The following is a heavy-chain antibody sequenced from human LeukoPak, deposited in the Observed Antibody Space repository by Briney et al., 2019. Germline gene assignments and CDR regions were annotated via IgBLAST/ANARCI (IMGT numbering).Heavy chain of an antibody. D-gene: IGHD5-12*01. V-gene: IGHV3-7*01. CDR3: ARDGATFSGYDWYYYMDV. CDR2: IKQDGSEK. CDR1: GLTFSRHS. J-gene: IGHJ6*03. Sequence: GGSLRLSCAASGLTFSRHSMNWVRQAPGKGLEWVANIKQDGSEKYYVDSVKGRFTISRDNAKNSMYLQMNSLRAEDTAVYYCARDGATFSGYDWYYYMDVWGKGTTVTVSS.